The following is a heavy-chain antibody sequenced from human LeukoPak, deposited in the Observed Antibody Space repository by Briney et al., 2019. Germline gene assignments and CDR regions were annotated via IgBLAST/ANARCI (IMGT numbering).Heavy chain of an antibody. J-gene: IGHJ4*02. D-gene: IGHD3-22*01. CDR3: ARDFNYYDSSGYFDY. Sequence: PGGSLRLSCAASGFTFSDYYMSWIRQAPGKGLEWVSYIISSGSTIYYADSVKGRFTISRDNAKNSLYLQMNSLRAEDTAVYYCARDFNYYDSSGYFDYWGQGTLVTVSS. V-gene: IGHV3-11*01. CDR2: IISSGSTI. CDR1: GFTFSDYY.